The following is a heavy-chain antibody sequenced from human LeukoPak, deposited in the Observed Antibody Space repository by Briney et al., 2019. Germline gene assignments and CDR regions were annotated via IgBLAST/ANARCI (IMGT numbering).Heavy chain of an antibody. Sequence: GGSLRLSCAASGFTFTNYFMHWVRQAPGKGLVWVSRINSDGTSTMYADSVEGRFTISRDNAKNTLYLQMNSLRCEGTAVYYCARRVDATRWFDPWGQGSLVTVSS. J-gene: IGHJ5*02. CDR2: INSDGTST. V-gene: IGHV3-74*03. D-gene: IGHD2-15*01. CDR1: GFTFTNYF. CDR3: ARRVDATRWFDP.